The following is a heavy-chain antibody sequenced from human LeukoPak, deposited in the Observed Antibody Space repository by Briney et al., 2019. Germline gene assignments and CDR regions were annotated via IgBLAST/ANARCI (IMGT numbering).Heavy chain of an antibody. D-gene: IGHD6-13*01. CDR1: GDSVRSYY. V-gene: IGHV4-59*02. CDR3: VRDSRYGSGWFEDGLDF. CDR2: INDRGST. J-gene: IGHJ6*02. Sequence: SETLSLTCTVSGDSVRSYYWSWIRQPPGQGLEWLGHINDRGSTNYNPSLQGRVTISIDTSKDQFSLKVNSVTAADTAVYYCVRDSRYGSGWFEDGLDFWGQGTTVTVSS.